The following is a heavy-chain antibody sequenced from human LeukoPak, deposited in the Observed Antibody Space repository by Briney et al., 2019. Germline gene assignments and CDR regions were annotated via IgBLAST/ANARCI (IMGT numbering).Heavy chain of an antibody. Sequence: PSETLSLTCAVYGGSFSGYYWGWIRQPPGKGLEWIGEINHSGSTNYNPSLKSRVTISVDTSKNQFSLKLSSVTAADTAVYYCARGERLVLLEKVNWFEPWGQGTLVTVSS. D-gene: IGHD3-3*01. J-gene: IGHJ5*02. CDR2: INHSGST. CDR3: ARGERLVLLEKVNWFEP. V-gene: IGHV4-34*01. CDR1: GGSFSGYY.